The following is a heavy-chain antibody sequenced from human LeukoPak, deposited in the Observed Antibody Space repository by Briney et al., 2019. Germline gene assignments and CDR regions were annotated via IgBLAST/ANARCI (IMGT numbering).Heavy chain of an antibody. V-gene: IGHV4-34*01. CDR3: ARDSAFLTGDSSSPLDY. Sequence: SETLSLTCAVYGGSFSGYYWSWIRQPPGKGLEWIGEINHSGSTNYNPSLKSRVTISVDTSKNQFSLKLSSVTAEDTAVYYCARDSAFLTGDSSSPLDYWGQGTLVTVSS. CDR2: INHSGST. CDR1: GGSFSGYY. D-gene: IGHD7-27*01. J-gene: IGHJ4*02.